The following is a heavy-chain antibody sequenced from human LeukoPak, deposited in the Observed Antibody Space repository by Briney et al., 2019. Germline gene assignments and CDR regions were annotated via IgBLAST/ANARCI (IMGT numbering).Heavy chain of an antibody. D-gene: IGHD4-17*01. CDR3: ANEIRPNDY. V-gene: IGHV3-33*06. Sequence: GGSLRLSCAASGFSFSNHGMHWVRQAPGKRLEWVAVIWDDGNNKRYANSVNGRFTISRDNSENTLYLQMNSLRAEDTAVYYCANEIRPNDYWGQGTQVTVSS. CDR1: GFSFSNHG. CDR2: IWDDGNNK. J-gene: IGHJ4*02.